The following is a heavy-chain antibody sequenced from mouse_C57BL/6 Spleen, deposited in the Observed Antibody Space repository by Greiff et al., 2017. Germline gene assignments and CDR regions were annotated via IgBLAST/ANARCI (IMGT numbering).Heavy chain of an antibody. D-gene: IGHD4-1*01. CDR1: GYTFTDYE. CDR2: IDPETGGT. Sequence: VKLMESGAELVRPGASVTLSCKASGYTFTDYEMHWVKQTPVHGLEWIGAIDPETGGTAYNQKFKGKAILTADKSSSTAYMELRSLTSEDSAVYYCTRQTGRAIDYWGQGTSVTVSS. V-gene: IGHV1-15*01. J-gene: IGHJ4*01. CDR3: TRQTGRAIDY.